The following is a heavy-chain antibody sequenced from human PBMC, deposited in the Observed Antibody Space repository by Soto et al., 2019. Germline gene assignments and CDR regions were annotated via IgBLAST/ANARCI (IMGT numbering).Heavy chain of an antibody. CDR3: ARESAAYSSGGVV. CDR2: IIPIFGTA. CDR1: GGTSSSYA. V-gene: IGHV1-69*13. J-gene: IGHJ4*02. D-gene: IGHD6-19*01. Sequence: ASVKVSCKASGGTSSSYAISWVRQAPGQGLEWMGGIIPIFGTANYAQKFQGRVTITADESTSTAYMELSSLRSEDTAVYYCARESAAYSSGGVVWGQGTLVTVSS.